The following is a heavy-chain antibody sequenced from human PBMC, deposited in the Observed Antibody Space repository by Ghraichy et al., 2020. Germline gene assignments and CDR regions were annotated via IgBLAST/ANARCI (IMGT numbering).Heavy chain of an antibody. CDR2: ISNDGAKK. D-gene: IGHD3-16*01. Sequence: GGSLRLSCTASGFNLAGYHMHWVRQAPGKGLEWVALISNDGAKKYYADSVKGRFTLSRDNSENTLYLQMSSLRVEDTALYFCARVLGGDRFDNWGRGTQGIVSA. CDR3: ARVLGGDRFDN. V-gene: IGHV3-30-3*01. CDR1: GFNLAGYH. J-gene: IGHJ4*02.